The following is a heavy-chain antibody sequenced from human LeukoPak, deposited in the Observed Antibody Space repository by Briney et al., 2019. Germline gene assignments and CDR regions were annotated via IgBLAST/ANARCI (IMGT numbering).Heavy chain of an antibody. CDR2: IYYSGST. J-gene: IGHJ1*01. D-gene: IGHD6-19*01. CDR1: GGSISSYY. Sequence: KPSETLSLTCTVSGGSISSYYWSWIRQPPGKGLEWIGYIYYSGSTNYNPSLKSRVTISVDTSKNQFSLKLSSVTAADTAVYYCATNGWYCLDHWGQGALVTVSS. V-gene: IGHV4-59*08. CDR3: ATNGWYCLDH.